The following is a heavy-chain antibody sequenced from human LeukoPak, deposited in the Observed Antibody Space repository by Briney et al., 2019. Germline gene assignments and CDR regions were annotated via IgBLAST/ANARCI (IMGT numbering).Heavy chain of an antibody. V-gene: IGHV3-13*01. J-gene: IGHJ4*02. CDR1: GFTFSSYD. Sequence: GGSLRLSCAASGFTFSSYDMHWVRQATGKGLEWVSAIGTAGDTYYPGSVKGRFTISRDNAKNSLYLQMNSLRAEDTAVYYCARVYDILTGSTLDFDYWGQGTLVTVSS. D-gene: IGHD3-9*01. CDR2: IGTAGDT. CDR3: ARVYDILTGSTLDFDY.